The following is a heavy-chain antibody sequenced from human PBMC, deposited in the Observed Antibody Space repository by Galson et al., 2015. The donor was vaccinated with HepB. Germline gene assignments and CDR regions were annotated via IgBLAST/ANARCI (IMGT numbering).Heavy chain of an antibody. CDR3: ARVARYCGGASCYGWFDP. CDR2: INTDGTFL. Sequence: SLRLSCAASGFIFSNYWMHWVRQTPGKGPVWISRINTDGTFLSYADSVKGRFTISRDNAKNTLYLQMTNLRAEDTAVYYCARVARYCGGASCYGWFDPWGQGTQVTVSS. CDR1: GFIFSNYW. V-gene: IGHV3-74*01. D-gene: IGHD2-2*01. J-gene: IGHJ5*02.